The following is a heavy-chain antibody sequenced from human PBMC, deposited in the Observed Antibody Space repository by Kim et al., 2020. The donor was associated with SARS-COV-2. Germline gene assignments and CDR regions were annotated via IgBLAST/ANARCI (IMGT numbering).Heavy chain of an antibody. Sequence: ANYAPKFQGRVTITADESTSTAYMELSSLRSEDTAVYYCARDFSSGYYLDWGQGTLVTVSS. CDR3: ARDFSSGYYLD. D-gene: IGHD3-22*01. J-gene: IGHJ4*02. V-gene: IGHV1-69*01. CDR2: A.